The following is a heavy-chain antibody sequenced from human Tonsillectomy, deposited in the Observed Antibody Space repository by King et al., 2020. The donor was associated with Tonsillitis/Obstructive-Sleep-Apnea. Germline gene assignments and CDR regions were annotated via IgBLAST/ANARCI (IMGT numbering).Heavy chain of an antibody. CDR1: GFSVSSSGVA. J-gene: IGHJ4*02. CDR2: IYWDDTK. D-gene: IGHD3-10*01. CDR3: AHSGDPYFDY. V-gene: IGHV2-5*02. Sequence: ITLQESGPTLVKPTQTLTLTCSFSGFSVSSSGVAVGWIRQPPGKALEWLALIYWDDTKHYSPSLRSRLTITKDTSKNQVVLTMTNVDPVDTATYYCAHSGDPYFDYWGQGTLVTVSS.